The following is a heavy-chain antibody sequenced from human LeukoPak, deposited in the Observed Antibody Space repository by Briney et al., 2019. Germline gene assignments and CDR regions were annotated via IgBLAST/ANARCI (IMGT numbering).Heavy chain of an antibody. V-gene: IGHV3-64*01. D-gene: IGHD2-15*01. CDR3: AGEVAI. J-gene: IGHJ4*02. CDR2: ISSNGGIT. CDR1: GFTFSTYN. Sequence: GGSLRLSCAASGFTFSTYNMHWVRQAPGKGLEYVSAISSNGGITYYANSVKGRFTISRDNSKNTLYLQMGSLRAEDMAVYYCAGEVAIWGQGTLVTVSS.